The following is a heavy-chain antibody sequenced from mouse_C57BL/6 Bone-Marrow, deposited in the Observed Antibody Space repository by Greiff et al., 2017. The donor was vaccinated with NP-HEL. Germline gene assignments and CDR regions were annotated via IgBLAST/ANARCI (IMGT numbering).Heavy chain of an antibody. D-gene: IGHD1-1*01. CDR1: GYAFTNYL. V-gene: IGHV1-54*01. Sequence: QVQLKESGAELVRPGTSVKVSCKASGYAFTNYLIEWVKQRPGQGLEWIGVINPGSGGTNYNEKFKGKATLTADKSSSTAYMQLSSLTSEDSAVYCCARNSPYDYGSSDAGYYYAMDYWGQGTSVTVSS. CDR3: ARNSPYDYGSSDAGYYYAMDY. CDR2: INPGSGGT. J-gene: IGHJ4*01.